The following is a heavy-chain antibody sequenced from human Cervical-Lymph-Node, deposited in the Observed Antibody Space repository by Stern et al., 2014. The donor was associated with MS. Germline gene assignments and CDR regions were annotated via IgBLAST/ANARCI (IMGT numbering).Heavy chain of an antibody. CDR2: ITSSTSTI. V-gene: IGHV3-48*01. Sequence: EVQLVESGGGLLQPGGSLRLSCAASGFTFSNYGMNWVRQAPGKGLEWVAYITSSTSTIFYADSVKGRFTISRDNAKNSLYLQMNSLRAEDTAVYYCARDARKNDFWSAYYFDYWGQGTLVTVSS. J-gene: IGHJ4*02. D-gene: IGHD3-3*01. CDR3: ARDARKNDFWSAYYFDY. CDR1: GFTFSNYG.